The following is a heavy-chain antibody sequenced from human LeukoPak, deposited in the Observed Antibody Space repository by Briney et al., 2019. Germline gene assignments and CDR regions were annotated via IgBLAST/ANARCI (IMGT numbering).Heavy chain of an antibody. CDR1: GFTFDDYA. Sequence: LPGGSLRLSCAASGFTFDDYAMHWVRHAPGKGLEWVSLISWDGGSTYYADSVKGRFTISRDNSKNSLYLQMNSLRAEDTALYYCAKDIYHSSGYIDYWGQGTLVTVSS. D-gene: IGHD3-22*01. CDR2: ISWDGGST. V-gene: IGHV3-43D*04. J-gene: IGHJ4*02. CDR3: AKDIYHSSGYIDY.